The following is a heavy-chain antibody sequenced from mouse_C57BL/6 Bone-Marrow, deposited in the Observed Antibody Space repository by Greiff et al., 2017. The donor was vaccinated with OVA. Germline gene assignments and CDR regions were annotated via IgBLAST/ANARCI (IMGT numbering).Heavy chain of an antibody. J-gene: IGHJ4*01. Sequence: VKLQESGAELVRPGASVKLSCKASGYTFTDYYINWVKQRPGQGLEWIARIYPGSGNTYYNEKFKGKATLTAEKSSSTAYMQLSSLTSEDSAVYFCARADYYGSSYDAMDYCGQGTSVTVSS. V-gene: IGHV1-76*01. CDR3: ARADYYGSSYDAMDY. CDR1: GYTFTDYY. CDR2: IYPGSGNT. D-gene: IGHD1-1*01.